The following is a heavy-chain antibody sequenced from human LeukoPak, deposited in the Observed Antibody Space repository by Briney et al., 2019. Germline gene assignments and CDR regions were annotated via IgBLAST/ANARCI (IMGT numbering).Heavy chain of an antibody. D-gene: IGHD5-24*01. CDR2: IYYSGST. Sequence: SETLSLTCTVSGGSISSSSYYWGWIRQPPGKGLEWIGSIYYSGSTYYNPSLKSRVTISVDTSKNQFSLKLSSVTAADTAVYYCARHSRGMAITPFDYWGQGTLVTVSS. CDR3: ARHSRGMAITPFDY. V-gene: IGHV4-39*01. CDR1: GGSISSSSYY. J-gene: IGHJ4*02.